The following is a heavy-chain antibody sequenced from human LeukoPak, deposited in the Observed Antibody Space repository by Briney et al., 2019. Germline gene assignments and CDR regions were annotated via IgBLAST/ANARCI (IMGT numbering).Heavy chain of an antibody. V-gene: IGHV1-2*06. CDR3: ARGDYDTSGCKFXY. Sequence: GASVKVSCKASGYTFTGYYMHWVRQAPGQGLEWMGRIIPNSGGTNSGQKFQGRLTMTRDTSISTAYMELSRLSSDDTAVYYCARGDYDTSGCKFXYWGQGTLVT. J-gene: IGHJ4*02. CDR1: GYTFTGYY. D-gene: IGHD3-22*01. CDR2: IIPNSGGT.